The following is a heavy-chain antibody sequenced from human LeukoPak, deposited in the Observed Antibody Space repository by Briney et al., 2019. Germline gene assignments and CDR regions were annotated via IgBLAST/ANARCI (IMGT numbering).Heavy chain of an antibody. CDR3: LRDLNWSLDQ. CDR2: IKSDGITI. V-gene: IGHV3-74*01. D-gene: IGHD1-20*01. CDR1: GFTFSNYM. J-gene: IGHJ4*02. Sequence: AGSLRLSCAASGFTFSNYMMHWVRQAPGKGLVWVSRIKSDGITITYADSVKGRFTISRDNAKNTLYLQMNSLRAEDTAVYYCLRDLNWSLDQWGQGTLVTVSS.